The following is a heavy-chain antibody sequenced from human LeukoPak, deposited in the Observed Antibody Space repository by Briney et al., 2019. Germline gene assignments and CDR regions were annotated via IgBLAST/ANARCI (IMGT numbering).Heavy chain of an antibody. J-gene: IGHJ4*02. CDR3: AKDRSYGYGIDY. V-gene: IGHV3-9*03. D-gene: IGHD5-18*01. CDR2: ISRNSGSI. Sequence: PGGSLRLSCAASGFTFDDYAMHWVRQAPGKGLEWVSGISRNSGSIGYADSVKGRFTISRDNAKNSLYLQMNSLRAEDMALYYCAKDRSYGYGIDYWGQGTLVTVSS. CDR1: GFTFDDYA.